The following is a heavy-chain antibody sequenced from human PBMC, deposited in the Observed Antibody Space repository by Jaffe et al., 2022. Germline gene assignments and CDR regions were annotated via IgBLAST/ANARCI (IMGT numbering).Heavy chain of an antibody. CDR2: IYHSGST. D-gene: IGHD3-10*01. CDR3: AREGLLWFGESRLNWFDP. CDR1: GYSISSGYY. V-gene: IGHV4-38-2*02. Sequence: QVQLQESGPGLVKPSETLSLTCAVSGYSISSGYYWGWIRQPPGKGLEWIGSIYHSGSTYYNPSLKSRVTISVDTSKNQFSLKLSSVTAADTAVYYCAREGLLWFGESRLNWFDPWGQGTLVTVSS. J-gene: IGHJ5*02.